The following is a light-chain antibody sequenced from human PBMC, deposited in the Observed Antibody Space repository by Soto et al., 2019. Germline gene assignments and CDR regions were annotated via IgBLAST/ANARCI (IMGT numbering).Light chain of an antibody. CDR2: DAS. Sequence: ILLTQSPGTMDSFSGYRDTSSCGSSQSVSSSFLAWYQQRPGQANRLLIYDASSRATGIPDRFSGSGSGTDFTLTISRLEPEDFAVYYCQQYGSIPWTCGQGTKGDIK. J-gene: IGKJ1*01. CDR3: QQYGSIPWT. V-gene: IGKV3-20*01. CDR1: QSVSSSF.